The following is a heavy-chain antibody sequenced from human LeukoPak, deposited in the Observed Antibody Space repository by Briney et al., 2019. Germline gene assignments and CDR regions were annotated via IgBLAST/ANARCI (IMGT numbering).Heavy chain of an antibody. CDR3: ARDPKGAAFDI. Sequence: SETLSLTCTVSGGSISSYYWSWIRQPPGKGLEWIGYIYYSGSTNYNPSLKSRVTTSVDTSKNQFSLKLSSVTAADTAVYYCARDPKGAAFDIWGQGTMVTVPS. CDR2: IYYSGST. J-gene: IGHJ3*02. CDR1: GGSISSYY. V-gene: IGHV4-59*12. D-gene: IGHD3-16*01.